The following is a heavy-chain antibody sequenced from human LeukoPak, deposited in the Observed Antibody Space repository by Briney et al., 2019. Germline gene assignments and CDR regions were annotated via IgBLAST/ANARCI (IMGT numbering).Heavy chain of an antibody. J-gene: IGHJ3*02. D-gene: IGHD2-15*01. Sequence: GGSLRLSCAASGFSFSTYAMSWVRQALEKGLEWVSAISVSGDSTYYADSVKGRFTISRDNSKNTLYLQMNSLRVEDTAVYYCARACSGGSCYLAAFDIWGQGTRVTVSS. CDR1: GFSFSTYA. V-gene: IGHV3-23*01. CDR2: ISVSGDST. CDR3: ARACSGGSCYLAAFDI.